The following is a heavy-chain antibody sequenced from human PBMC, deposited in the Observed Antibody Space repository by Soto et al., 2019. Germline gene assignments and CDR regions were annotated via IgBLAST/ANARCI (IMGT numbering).Heavy chain of an antibody. CDR1: GFTVSSNY. D-gene: IGHD1-26*01. V-gene: IGHV3-66*01. CDR2: IYSGGST. J-gene: IGHJ6*02. Sequence: EVQLLESGGVLVQPGGSLRLSCAASGFTVSSNYMNWVRQAPGKGLECVSTIYSGGSTYYADSVKGRFTISRDNSKNTLYLQMNNLRAEDTAVYYCAGRVGATNYGMDVWGQGTTVTVSS. CDR3: AGRVGATNYGMDV.